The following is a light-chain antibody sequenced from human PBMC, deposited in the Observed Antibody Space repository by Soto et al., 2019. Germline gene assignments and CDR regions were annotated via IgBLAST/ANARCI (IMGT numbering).Light chain of an antibody. Sequence: DSVMTQSPDSLAVSLGERATINCKSSQSVLYSSNNKNYLAWYQQRPGQPPKLLIYCASTRESGVPDRFSGSGSGTDFTLTITSLQAEDVAVYYCQQYESTPPTFGQGTKLEIK. CDR3: QQYESTPPT. CDR2: CAS. V-gene: IGKV4-1*01. J-gene: IGKJ2*01. CDR1: QSVLYSSNNKNY.